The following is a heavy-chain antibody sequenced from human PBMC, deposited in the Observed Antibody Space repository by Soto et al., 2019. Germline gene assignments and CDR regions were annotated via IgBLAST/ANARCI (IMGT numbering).Heavy chain of an antibody. CDR1: GGSFSGYY. V-gene: IGHV4-34*01. D-gene: IGHD6-6*01. J-gene: IGHJ4*02. Sequence: SETLSLTCAVYGGSFSGYYWSWIRQPPGKGLEWIGEINHSGSTNYNPSLKSRVTISVDTSKNQFSLKLSSVTAADTAVYYCARGQEAALYYWGQGTLVTVYS. CDR3: ARGQEAALYY. CDR2: INHSGST.